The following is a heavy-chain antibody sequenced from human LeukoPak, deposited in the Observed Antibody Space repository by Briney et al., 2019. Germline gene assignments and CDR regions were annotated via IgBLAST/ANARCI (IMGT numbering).Heavy chain of an antibody. CDR2: INPNSGGT. CDR1: GYTFTGYY. V-gene: IGHV1-2*02. D-gene: IGHD3-9*01. J-gene: IGHJ4*02. CDR3: ARGAPPQYYDILTGYLLFDY. Sequence: ASVKVSCKASGYTFTGYYMHWVRQAPGQGLEWMGWINPNSGGTNYAQKFQGRVTMTRDTSISTAYMELSRLRSDDTAAYYCARGAPPQYYDILTGYLLFDYWGQGTPVTVSS.